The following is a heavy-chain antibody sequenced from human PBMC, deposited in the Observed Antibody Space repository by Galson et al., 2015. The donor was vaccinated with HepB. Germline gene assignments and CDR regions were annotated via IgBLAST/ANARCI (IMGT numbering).Heavy chain of an antibody. CDR3: ARSGLGRDAFDI. CDR2: INSDGSST. CDR1: GFTFSSYW. V-gene: IGHV3-74*01. D-gene: IGHD1-26*01. Sequence: SLRLSCAASGFTFSSYWMHWVRQAPGKGLVWVSRINSDGSSTSYAGSVKGRFTISRGNAKNTLYLQMNSLRAEDTAVYYCARSGLGRDAFDIWGQGTMVTVSS. J-gene: IGHJ3*02.